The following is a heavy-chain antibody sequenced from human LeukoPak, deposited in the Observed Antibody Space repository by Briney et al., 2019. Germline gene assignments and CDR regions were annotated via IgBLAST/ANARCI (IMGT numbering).Heavy chain of an antibody. CDR1: GFTFSSYW. CDR3: ARALGYSSSTRYDAFDI. V-gene: IGHV3-74*01. J-gene: IGHJ3*02. D-gene: IGHD6-6*01. CDR2: INSDGSST. Sequence: GGSLRLSCAASGFTFSSYWMHWVRQAPGKGLVWVSRINSDGSSTSYADSVKGRFTISRDNAKNTLYLQMNSLRAEDTAVYYCARALGYSSSTRYDAFDIWGQGTMVTVSS.